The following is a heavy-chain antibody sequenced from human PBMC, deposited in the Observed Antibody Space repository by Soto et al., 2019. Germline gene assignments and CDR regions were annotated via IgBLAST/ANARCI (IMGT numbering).Heavy chain of an antibody. Sequence: ASETLSLTCTVSGGSISSYYWSWIRQPPGKGLEWIGYFYYGGSTNYNPSLKSRVTISIDTSKNQFSLNPFSVTAADTAVYYCAGGFSSVVLDVWGQGTMVTVSS. CDR3: AGGFSSVVLDV. CDR2: FYYGGST. V-gene: IGHV4-59*01. D-gene: IGHD6-19*01. CDR1: GGSISSYY. J-gene: IGHJ3*01.